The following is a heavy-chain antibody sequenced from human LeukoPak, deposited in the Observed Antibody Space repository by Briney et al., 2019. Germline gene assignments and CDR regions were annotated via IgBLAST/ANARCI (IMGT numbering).Heavy chain of an antibody. CDR2: IIPILGIA. D-gene: IGHD2-21*01. CDR1: GYTFTCYY. V-gene: IGHV1-69*04. CDR3: ARDPWLAYCGGDCYWV. Sequence: SVKVSCKASGYTFTCYYMHWVRQAPGQGLEGRGRIIPILGIANYAQKFQGRVTITADKSTSTAYMELSSLRSEDTAVYYCARDPWLAYCGGDCYWVWGQGTLVTVSS. J-gene: IGHJ4*02.